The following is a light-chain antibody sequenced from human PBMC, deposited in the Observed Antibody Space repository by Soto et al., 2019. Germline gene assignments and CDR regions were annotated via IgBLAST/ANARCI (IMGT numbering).Light chain of an antibody. CDR3: QQSYSRPRT. V-gene: IGKV1-39*01. Sequence: DIQMTQSPSSLSASVGDRVTITCRASQSISSYLNWYQQKPGKAPNLLIYTASSLESGVPSRFSGSGSGTDFTLTISSLQPEDFATYFCQQSYSRPRTFGQGTKV. CDR1: QSISSY. J-gene: IGKJ1*01. CDR2: TAS.